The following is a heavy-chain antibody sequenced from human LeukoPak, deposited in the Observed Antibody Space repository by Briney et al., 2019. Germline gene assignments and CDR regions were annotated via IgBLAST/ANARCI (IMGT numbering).Heavy chain of an antibody. D-gene: IGHD2-8*02. CDR3: AKDSHPALVGYYGMDV. CDR1: GFTFSSYA. Sequence: GGSLRLSCAASGFTFSSYAMSWVRQAPGKGLEWVSAISGSGGSTYYADSVKGRFTISRDNSKNTLYLQMNSLRAEDTAVYYCAKDSHPALVGYYGMDVWGQGTTVTVSS. V-gene: IGHV3-23*01. J-gene: IGHJ6*02. CDR2: ISGSGGST.